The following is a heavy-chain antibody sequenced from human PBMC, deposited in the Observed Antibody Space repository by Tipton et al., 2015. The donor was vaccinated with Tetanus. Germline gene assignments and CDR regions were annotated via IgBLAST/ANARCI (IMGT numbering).Heavy chain of an antibody. CDR1: GFTFSSYA. J-gene: IGHJ4*02. D-gene: IGHD3-3*01. CDR3: AKGADPHTLKAIRFLEWLLPNDY. Sequence: SLRLSCAASGFTFSSYAMSWVRQAPGKGLEWVSAISGSGGSTYYADSVKGRFTISRDNSKNTLYLQMNSLRAEDTAVYYCAKGADPHTLKAIRFLEWLLPNDYWGQGTLVTVSS. V-gene: IGHV3-23*01. CDR2: ISGSGGST.